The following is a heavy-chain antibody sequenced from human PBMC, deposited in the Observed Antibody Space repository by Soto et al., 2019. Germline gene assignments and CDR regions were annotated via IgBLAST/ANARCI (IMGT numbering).Heavy chain of an antibody. D-gene: IGHD3-9*01. CDR2: IYYSGST. CDR1: GGSISSGGYS. Sequence: PSETLSLTCAVSGGSISSGGYSWSWIRQPPGKGLEWIGYIYYSGSTNYNPSLKGRVTISVDTSKNQFSLKLSSVTAADTAVYYCARRSPHYDILTGTRGDAFDIWGQGTMVTVSS. V-gene: IGHV4-61*08. CDR3: ARRSPHYDILTGTRGDAFDI. J-gene: IGHJ3*02.